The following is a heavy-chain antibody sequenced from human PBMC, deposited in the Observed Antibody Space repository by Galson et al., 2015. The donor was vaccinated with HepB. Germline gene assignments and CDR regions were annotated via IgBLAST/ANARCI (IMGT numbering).Heavy chain of an antibody. V-gene: IGHV3-21*01. CDR2: ISRSSTYI. Sequence: SLRLSCAVSGFTFRNYNMNWVRQAPGKGLECVSSISRSSTYIYYADSVRGRFTISRDNAKNSLFLQMNSLRAEDTAVYYCARGADTMDAFDIWGQGTMVTVSS. CDR1: GFTFRNYN. J-gene: IGHJ3*02. CDR3: ARGADTMDAFDI. D-gene: IGHD3-10*01.